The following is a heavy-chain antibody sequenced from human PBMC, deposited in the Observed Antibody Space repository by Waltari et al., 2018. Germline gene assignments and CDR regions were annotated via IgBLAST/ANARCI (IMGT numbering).Heavy chain of an antibody. D-gene: IGHD5-12*01. CDR1: GGSFSGYY. Sequence: QVQLQQWGAGLLKPSETLSLTCAVYGGSFSGYYWSWIRQPPGKGLEWIGEINHSGSTHYNPSLNGRVTISVDPSKNQFSLKLSSVTAADTAVYYCARVATIYYYYYGMDVWGQGTTVTVSS. CDR2: INHSGST. V-gene: IGHV4-34*01. CDR3: ARVATIYYYYYGMDV. J-gene: IGHJ6*02.